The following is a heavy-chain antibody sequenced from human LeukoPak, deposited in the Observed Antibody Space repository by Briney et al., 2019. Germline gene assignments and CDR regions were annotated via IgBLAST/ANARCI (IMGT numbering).Heavy chain of an antibody. D-gene: IGHD3-10*01. CDR2: ISYDGSNK. Sequence: PGGSLRLSCAASGFTFSSYAMHWVRQAPGKGLEWVAVISYDGSNKYYADSVKGRFTISRDNSKNTLYLQTNSLRAEDTAVYYCARLPYGNVLLWFGELHYGMDVWGQGTTVTVSS. CDR3: ARLPYGNVLLWFGELHYGMDV. CDR1: GFTFSSYA. V-gene: IGHV3-30-3*01. J-gene: IGHJ6*02.